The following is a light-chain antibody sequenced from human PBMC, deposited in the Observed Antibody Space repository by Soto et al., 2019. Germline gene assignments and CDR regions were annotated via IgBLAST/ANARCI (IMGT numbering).Light chain of an antibody. CDR2: GAS. CDR3: QQYGSSPLT. J-gene: IGKJ5*01. V-gene: IGKV3-20*01. CDR1: QSVVINF. Sequence: IVLTQSPGTLSLSPGERATLSCRASQSVVINFLAWYQQKPGQAPRLLIFGASNRATGIPDRFSGGGSGTDFTLTISRLEPEDFAVYYCQQYGSSPLTFGQGTRLEIK.